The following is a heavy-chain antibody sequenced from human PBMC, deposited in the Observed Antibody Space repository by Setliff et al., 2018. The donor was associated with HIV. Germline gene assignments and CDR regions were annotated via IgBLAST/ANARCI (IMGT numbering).Heavy chain of an antibody. Sequence: GASVKVSCKTSGDTLSIHPISWVRPAPGRGLDWMGGIIPAFGTANYAQKFQDRVTITTDESTTTVFMELTGLRSEDTAVYYCAREGLLVTSVGGAYRYHGMDVWGQGTTVTVSS. CDR3: AREGLLVTSVGGAYRYHGMDV. D-gene: IGHD2-15*01. V-gene: IGHV1-69*05. CDR2: IIPAFGTA. CDR1: GDTLSIHP. J-gene: IGHJ6*02.